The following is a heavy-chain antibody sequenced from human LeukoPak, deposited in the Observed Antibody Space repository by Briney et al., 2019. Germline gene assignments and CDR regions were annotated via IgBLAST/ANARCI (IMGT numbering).Heavy chain of an antibody. CDR1: GGSISSSSYY. D-gene: IGHD4-17*01. CDR2: IYYGGST. V-gene: IGHV4-39*01. Sequence: PSETLSLTCTVSGGSISSSSYYWGWIRQPPGKGLEWIGSIYYGGSTYYNPSLKSRVTISVDTSKNQFSLKLSSATAADTAVYYCARHESPTGLYFDYWGQGTLVTVSS. J-gene: IGHJ4*02. CDR3: ARHESPTGLYFDY.